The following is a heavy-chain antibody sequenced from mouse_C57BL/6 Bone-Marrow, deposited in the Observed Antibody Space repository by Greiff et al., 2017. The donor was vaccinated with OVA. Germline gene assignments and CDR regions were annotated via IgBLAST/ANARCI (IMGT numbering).Heavy chain of an antibody. V-gene: IGHV5-6*01. Sequence: EVKLMESGGDLVKPGGSLKLSCAASGFTFSSYGMSWVRQTPDKRLAWVATISSGGSYTYYPDSVKGRFTISRDNAKNTLYLQMSSLKSEDTAMYYWARVITTVERSCWYFDVWGTGTTVTVSA. CDR2: ISSGGSYT. D-gene: IGHD1-1*01. CDR3: ARVITTVERSCWYFDV. CDR1: GFTFSSYG. J-gene: IGHJ1*03.